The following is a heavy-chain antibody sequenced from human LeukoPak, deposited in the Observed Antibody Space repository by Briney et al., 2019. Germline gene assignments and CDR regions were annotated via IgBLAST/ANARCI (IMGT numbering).Heavy chain of an antibody. Sequence: GGSLRLTCASSGITFSSCGKHWVRQAPGKGLGWVAVISYDGSNKYYADSLKGRFTISRDNSKNTLYLTMTSITAGDTAVYYCAKDSLNMSGYYYYYFLSSGQGTQVTVSS. CDR3: AKDSLNMSGYYYYYFLS. V-gene: IGHV3-30*18. J-gene: IGHJ4*02. D-gene: IGHD3-22*01. CDR1: GITFSSCG. CDR2: ISYDGSNK.